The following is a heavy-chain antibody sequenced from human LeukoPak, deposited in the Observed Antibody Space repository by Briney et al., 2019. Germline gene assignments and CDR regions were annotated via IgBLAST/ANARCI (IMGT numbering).Heavy chain of an antibody. Sequence: SETLSLTCTVSGSSINSSSYYWVWIRQPPGKGLEWIGTIYYSGSTYYNPSLKSRVTISVDTSKNQFSLKLSSVTASDTAVYYCARRFAPSRNDAFDIWGQGTMVTVSS. V-gene: IGHV4-39*01. CDR1: GSSINSSSYY. CDR2: IYYSGST. D-gene: IGHD3-10*01. CDR3: ARRFAPSRNDAFDI. J-gene: IGHJ3*02.